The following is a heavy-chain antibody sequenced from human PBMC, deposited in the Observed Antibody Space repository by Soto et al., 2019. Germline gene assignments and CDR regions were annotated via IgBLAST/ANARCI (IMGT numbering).Heavy chain of an antibody. D-gene: IGHD3-9*01. CDR2: TSASNGHT. CDR1: GSTFNNYG. CDR3: ARDGAANYDILTGYFSVGMDV. J-gene: IGHJ6*02. Sequence: QVQLVQSGVEVRKPGASVKVSCRASGSTFNNYGINWVRQAPGQGLEWMGWTSASNGHTNYAQKFQGRVTMTTATSASTAYMELRSLRSDDTAVYYCARDGAANYDILTGYFSVGMDVWGQGTSVTVSS. V-gene: IGHV1-18*01.